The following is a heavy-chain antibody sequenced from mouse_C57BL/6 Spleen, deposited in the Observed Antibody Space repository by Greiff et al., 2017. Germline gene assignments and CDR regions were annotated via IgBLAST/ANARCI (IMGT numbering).Heavy chain of an antibody. V-gene: IGHV7-1*01. CDR1: GFTFSDFY. CDR2: SRNKANDYTT. J-gene: IGHJ4*01. Sequence: EVQRVESGGGLVQSGRSLRLSCATSGFTFSDFYMEWVRHAPGKGLEWIAASRNKANDYTTEYSASVKGRFIVSRDTSQSILYLQMNALRAEDTAIYYCARDAGDGYFYAMDYWGQGTSVTVSS. D-gene: IGHD2-3*01. CDR3: ARDAGDGYFYAMDY.